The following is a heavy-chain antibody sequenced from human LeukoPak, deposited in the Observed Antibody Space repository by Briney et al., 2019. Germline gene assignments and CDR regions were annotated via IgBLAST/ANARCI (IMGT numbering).Heavy chain of an antibody. CDR3: AKRIVGWYQIDY. J-gene: IGHJ4*01. V-gene: IGHV3-23*01. CDR1: GFSFSAYA. Sequence: GGSLRLSCEASGFSFSAYALSWVRQAPGKGLEWVSAITGPGEGTWHADSVKGRFTTSRDNSQRALYLQMNSLRVEDTAVYYCAKRIVGWYQIDYWGHGTLVTVSS. CDR2: ITGPGEGT. D-gene: IGHD6-19*01.